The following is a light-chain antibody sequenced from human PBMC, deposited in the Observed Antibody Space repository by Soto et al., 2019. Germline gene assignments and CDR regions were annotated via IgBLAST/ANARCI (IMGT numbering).Light chain of an antibody. Sequence: DIVMTQSPDSLAVSLGERATINCKSSQSVLYSSNNKNYLAWYQQKPGQPPKLLIYWASTRESGVPDRFSGSVSGTEFTLTISSLQAEDVAVYYCQQYYRPWTFGQGTKVEIK. CDR2: WAS. CDR1: QSVLYSSNNKNY. CDR3: QQYYRPWT. J-gene: IGKJ1*01. V-gene: IGKV4-1*01.